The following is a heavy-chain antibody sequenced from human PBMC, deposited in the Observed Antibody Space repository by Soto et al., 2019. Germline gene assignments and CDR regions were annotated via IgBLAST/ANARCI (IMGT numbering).Heavy chain of an antibody. V-gene: IGHV1-18*01. Sequence: ASVEVSCKASGYTFTSYGISWVRQAPGEGLEWMGWISAYNGNTNYAQKLQGRVTMTTDTSTSTAYMELRSLRSDDTAVYYCARDRSPTVYSSSSRGTIAAPDYWGQGTLLTVSS. CDR3: ARDRSPTVYSSSSRGTIAAPDY. CDR1: GYTFTSYG. CDR2: ISAYNGNT. J-gene: IGHJ4*02. D-gene: IGHD6-6*01.